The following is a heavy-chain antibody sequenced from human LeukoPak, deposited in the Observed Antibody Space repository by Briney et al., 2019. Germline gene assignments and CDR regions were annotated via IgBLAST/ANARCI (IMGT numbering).Heavy chain of an antibody. CDR2: IDSDGSNT. CDR3: ARDCRLNCARQPGFDS. V-gene: IGHV3-74*01. Sequence: GGSLRLSCAASGFTFSSYWMHWVRQAPGKGLVWVSRIDSDGSNTNYADSVKGRLTISRDNAKNSLYLQLSSLRDEDTAVYYCARDCRLNCARQPGFDSWGQGTLVTVSS. CDR1: GFTFSSYW. J-gene: IGHJ5*01. D-gene: IGHD1-1*01.